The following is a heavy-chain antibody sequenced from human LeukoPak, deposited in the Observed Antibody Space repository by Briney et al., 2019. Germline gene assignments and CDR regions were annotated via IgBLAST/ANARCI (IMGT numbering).Heavy chain of an antibody. D-gene: IGHD6-13*01. CDR3: ARARMTGAGTRFDY. J-gene: IGHJ4*02. CDR2: MNPNRGNT. Sequence: ASVKVSCKASRYTSTSYDINWVRQATGQGLEWMGWMNPNRGNTGYVQKFQGRVTMTRNTSISTDYMELSRLRSEDTAVYCCARARMTGAGTRFDYWGQGTLVTVSS. CDR1: RYTSTSYD. V-gene: IGHV1-8*01.